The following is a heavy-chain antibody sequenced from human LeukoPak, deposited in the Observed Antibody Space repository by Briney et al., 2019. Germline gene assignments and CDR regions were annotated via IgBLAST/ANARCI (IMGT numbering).Heavy chain of an antibody. J-gene: IGHJ4*02. Sequence: SETLSLTCTVSGGSISSSSYYWGWIRQPPGKGLEWIGSIYYSGSTYYNPSLKSRVTISVDTSKNQFSLKLSSVTAADTAVYYCARHGDIGVVVPAAGGWFDYWGQGTLVTVSS. CDR2: IYYSGST. V-gene: IGHV4-39*01. D-gene: IGHD2-2*01. CDR3: ARHGDIGVVVPAAGGWFDY. CDR1: GGSISSSSYY.